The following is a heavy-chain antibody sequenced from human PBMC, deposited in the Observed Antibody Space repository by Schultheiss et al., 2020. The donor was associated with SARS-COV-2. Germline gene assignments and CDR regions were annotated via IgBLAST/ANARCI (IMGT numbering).Heavy chain of an antibody. Sequence: SVKVSCKASGYSFTTYGIGWVRQAPGQGLEWMGGIIPIFGTANYAQKFQGRVTITADESTSTAYMELSSLRSEDTAVYYCARGQPIWELHVGHWFDPWGQGALVTVSS. CDR2: IIPIFGTA. J-gene: IGHJ5*02. CDR3: ARGQPIWELHVGHWFDP. D-gene: IGHD1-26*01. V-gene: IGHV1-69*13. CDR1: GYSFTTYG.